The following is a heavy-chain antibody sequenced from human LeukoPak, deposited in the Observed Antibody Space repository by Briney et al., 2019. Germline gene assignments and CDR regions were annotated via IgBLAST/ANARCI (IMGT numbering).Heavy chain of an antibody. J-gene: IGHJ3*01. CDR1: GGSISSYY. CDR3: ARLESRGSFDV. CDR2: LYYSGST. Sequence: PSETLSLTCTVSGGSISSYYWSWIRQPPGRGLEWIGYLYYSGSTNYNPSLKSRVTISVDTSKNQFSLKLSSVTAADTAVYYCARLESRGSFDVWGQGTMVTVSS. D-gene: IGHD1-1*01. V-gene: IGHV4-59*01.